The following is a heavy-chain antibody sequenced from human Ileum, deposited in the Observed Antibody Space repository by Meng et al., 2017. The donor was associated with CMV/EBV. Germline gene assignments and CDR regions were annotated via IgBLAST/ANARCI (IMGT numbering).Heavy chain of an antibody. V-gene: IGHV2-5*02. CDR2: VYWDYDQ. CDR3: ARSGGSTWYEEKNWFDP. D-gene: IGHD6-13*01. CDR1: FSLPPSGVG. J-gene: IGHJ5*02. Sequence: FSLPPSGVGLVWLHQPPGKALAWLALVYWDYDQRYNPSLKSRLTLTRDTSKNQVVLTMTNMDPADTATYFCARSGGSTWYEEKNWFDPWGQGTLVTVSS.